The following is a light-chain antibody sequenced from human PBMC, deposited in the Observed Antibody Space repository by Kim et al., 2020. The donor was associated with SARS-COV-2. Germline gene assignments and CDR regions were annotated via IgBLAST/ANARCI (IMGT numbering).Light chain of an antibody. CDR1: SGNIVSNF. V-gene: IGLV6-57*03. CDR2: DDD. CDR3: QSYDATNHYV. J-gene: IGLJ1*01. Sequence: KTVTISCARCSGNIVSNFVQWYQQRPGSAPTTLIYDDDKRPSGVTDRFSGSIDTSSNSASLTISGLQTDDEAAYYCQSYDATNHYVFGTGTKSPS.